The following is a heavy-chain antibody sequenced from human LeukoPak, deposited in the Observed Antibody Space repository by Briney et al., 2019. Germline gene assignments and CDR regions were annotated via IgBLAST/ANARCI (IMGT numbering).Heavy chain of an antibody. CDR3: ARVERSPYYYGMDV. CDR2: IYSGGST. J-gene: IGHJ6*02. Sequence: HTGESLRFSCAASGFTVSSNYMSWVRQAPGKGLEWVSVIYSGGSTYYADSVKGRFTISRDNSKNTLYLQMNSLRAEDTAVYYCARVERSPYYYGMDVWGQGTTVTVSS. CDR1: GFTVSSNY. D-gene: IGHD5-24*01. V-gene: IGHV3-53*01.